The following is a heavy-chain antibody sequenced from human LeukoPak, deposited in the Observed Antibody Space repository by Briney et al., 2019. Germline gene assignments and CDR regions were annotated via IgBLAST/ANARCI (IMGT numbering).Heavy chain of an antibody. Sequence: GGSLRLSCAASGFTFSSYGMTWVRQAPGKGLEWVSAISGSGGSTYYADSVKGRFTISRDNSNNTLYLQMNSLRAEDTALYYCTKLWFGELFIQGYDAFDIWGQGTLVTVSS. CDR2: ISGSGGST. CDR3: TKLWFGELFIQGYDAFDI. V-gene: IGHV3-23*01. CDR1: GFTFSSYG. D-gene: IGHD3-10*01. J-gene: IGHJ3*02.